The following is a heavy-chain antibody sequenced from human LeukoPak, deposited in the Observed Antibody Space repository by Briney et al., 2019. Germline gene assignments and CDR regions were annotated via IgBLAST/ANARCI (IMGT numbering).Heavy chain of an antibody. J-gene: IGHJ4*02. CDR3: ARAYSSGWFFFDY. D-gene: IGHD6-19*01. CDR2: ISVSGVST. Sequence: GGSLRLSCAASGFRFNSFVMSWVRQAPGKGLEWVSDISVSGVSTFYADSVKGRFTISRDNSKNTLYLQMNSLRPEDMAVYYCARAYSSGWFFFDYWGQGTLVTVSS. CDR1: GFRFNSFV. V-gene: IGHV3-23*01.